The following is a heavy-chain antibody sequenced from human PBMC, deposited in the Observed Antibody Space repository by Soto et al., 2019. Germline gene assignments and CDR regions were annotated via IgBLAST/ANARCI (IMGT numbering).Heavy chain of an antibody. CDR2: ITSSSVT. CDR3: VGEVGFQLXY. CDR1: GFTFSTDG. D-gene: IGHD2-2*01. Sequence: GGSLILSCAASGFTFSTDGMNWVRQAPGKGLEWISYITSSSVTMYADSVKGRFTISRDNAKNSLYLQMNSLRAEDTAVYFCVGEVGFQLXYWGQGTLVXVSS. V-gene: IGHV3-48*01. J-gene: IGHJ4*02.